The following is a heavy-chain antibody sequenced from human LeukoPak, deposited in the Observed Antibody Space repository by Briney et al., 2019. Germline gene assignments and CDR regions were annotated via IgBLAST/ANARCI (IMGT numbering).Heavy chain of an antibody. Sequence: ASVKVSCKASGYTFTNYGISWVRQAPGQGLEWMGWISAHNGNTNYAQKLQGRVTMTTDTSTSTAYMELRSLRSDDTAVYYCARNGLTTGAKSYYYYMDVWGKGTTVTVSS. J-gene: IGHJ6*03. CDR2: ISAHNGNT. CDR3: ARNGLTTGAKSYYYYMDV. V-gene: IGHV1-18*01. D-gene: IGHD1-1*01. CDR1: GYTFTNYG.